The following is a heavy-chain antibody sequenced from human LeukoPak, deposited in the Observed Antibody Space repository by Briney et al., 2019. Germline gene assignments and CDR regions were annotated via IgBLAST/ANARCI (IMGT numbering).Heavy chain of an antibody. CDR3: ARQSRGSYRLDY. CDR1: GGSISSYY. Sequence: SETLSLTCTVSGGSISSYYWSWIRQPPGKGLEWIGYIYYSGSTNYNPSLKSRVTISVDTSKNQFSLKLSSVTAADTAMYYCARQSRGSYRLDYWGQGTLVTVSS. CDR2: IYYSGST. D-gene: IGHD3-16*02. J-gene: IGHJ4*02. V-gene: IGHV4-59*08.